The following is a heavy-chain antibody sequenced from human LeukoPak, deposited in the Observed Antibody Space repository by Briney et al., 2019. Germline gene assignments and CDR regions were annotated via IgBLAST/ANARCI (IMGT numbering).Heavy chain of an antibody. J-gene: IGHJ3*02. Sequence: QAGGSLRLSCAASGFTFSSYAMHWVRQAPGKGLEWVAVISYDGSNKYYADSVKGRFTISRDNSKNTLYLQMNSLRAEDTAVYYCARGGYCSSSICYSLNAFDIWGQGTMFTVSS. CDR1: GFTFSSYA. CDR2: ISYDGSNK. D-gene: IGHD2-2*01. V-gene: IGHV3-30-3*01. CDR3: ARGGYCSSSICYSLNAFDI.